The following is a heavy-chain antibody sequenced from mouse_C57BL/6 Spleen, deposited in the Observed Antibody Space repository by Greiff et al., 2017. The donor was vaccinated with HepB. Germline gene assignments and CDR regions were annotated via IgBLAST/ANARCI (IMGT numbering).Heavy chain of an antibody. CDR1: GYTFTDYE. CDR3: TREEGYYSNYEAWFAY. D-gene: IGHD2-5*01. V-gene: IGHV1-15*01. Sequence: VQLQQSGAELVRPGASVTLSCKASGYTFTDYEMHWVKQTPVHGLEWIGAIDPETGGTAYNQKFKGKAILTADKSSSTAYMELRSLTSEDSAVYYCTREEGYYSNYEAWFAYWGQGTLVTVSA. J-gene: IGHJ3*01. CDR2: IDPETGGT.